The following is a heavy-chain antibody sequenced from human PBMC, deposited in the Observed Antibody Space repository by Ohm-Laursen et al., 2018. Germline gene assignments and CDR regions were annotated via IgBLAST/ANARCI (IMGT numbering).Heavy chain of an antibody. J-gene: IGHJ4*02. CDR1: GFSFSTYG. D-gene: IGHD1-26*01. V-gene: IGHV3-30*18. Sequence: SLRLSCAASGFSFSTYGMHWVRQAPGKGLEWVAVISYDGTYKYYADSVKGRFTISRDNSKNTLYLQMNSLGAEDTALYSCAKDRTIVGATGFDYWGQGTLVTVSS. CDR2: ISYDGTYK. CDR3: AKDRTIVGATGFDY.